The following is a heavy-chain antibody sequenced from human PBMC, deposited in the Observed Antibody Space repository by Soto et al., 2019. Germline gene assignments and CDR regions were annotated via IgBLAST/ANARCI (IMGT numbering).Heavy chain of an antibody. J-gene: IGHJ2*01. CDR2: ISAYNAST. Sequence: QVHLVQSGAEVKKPGASVKVSCKASGYTLTRYGITWVRQAPGQGLEWMGSISAYNASTNYAQKLQGRLTMTTDTSTSTAYMELRSLTSDDTAVYYCAREVFRYFDLWGRGTLVSVSS. CDR1: GYTLTRYG. CDR3: AREVFRYFDL. D-gene: IGHD1-20*01. V-gene: IGHV1-18*01.